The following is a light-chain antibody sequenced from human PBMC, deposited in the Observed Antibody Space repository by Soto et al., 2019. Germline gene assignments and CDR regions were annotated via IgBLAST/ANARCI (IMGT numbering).Light chain of an antibody. CDR2: DNN. J-gene: IGLJ2*01. CDR1: SSNIGNNY. CDR3: GTWDSSLTAVV. Sequence: QSVLTQPPSVSAAPGQTVTISCSGSSSNIGNNYVSWYQQLPGTAPETAPKLLIYDNNQRPSGIPDRFSGSKSGTSATLGITGLQTGDEADYFCGTWDSSLTAVVFGGGTKLTVL. V-gene: IGLV1-51*01.